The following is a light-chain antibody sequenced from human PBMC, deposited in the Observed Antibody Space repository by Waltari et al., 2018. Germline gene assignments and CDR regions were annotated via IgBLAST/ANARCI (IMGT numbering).Light chain of an antibody. Sequence: EIVLTQSPGTLSLSPGERATLSCRASQSVRGSLAWYQQKAGQAPRLLIYGASSRATGIPDRFSGSGSGTDSSLTISRLEPEDFAVYYCQHYVRLPATFGQGTKVEIK. CDR3: QHYVRLPAT. CDR2: GAS. V-gene: IGKV3-20*01. CDR1: QSVRGS. J-gene: IGKJ1*01.